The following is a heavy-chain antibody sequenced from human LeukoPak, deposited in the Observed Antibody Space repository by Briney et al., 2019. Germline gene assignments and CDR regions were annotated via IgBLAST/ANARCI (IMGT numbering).Heavy chain of an antibody. CDR2: IDHSGSTNYNSGST. Sequence: SETLSLTCAVYGGSFSGYYWSWIRQPPGKGLGWIGEIDHSGSTNYNSGSTNYNPSLKSRVTILVDTSKNQFSLKLSSVTAADTAVHYCARRLSGYFGDYFDYWGQGALVTVSS. J-gene: IGHJ4*02. CDR3: ARRLSGYFGDYFDY. D-gene: IGHD3-22*01. V-gene: IGHV4-34*01. CDR1: GGSFSGYY.